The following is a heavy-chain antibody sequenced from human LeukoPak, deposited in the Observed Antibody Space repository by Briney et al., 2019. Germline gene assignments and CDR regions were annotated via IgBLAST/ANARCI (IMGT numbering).Heavy chain of an antibody. CDR1: GGSFSGYY. V-gene: IGHV4-34*01. D-gene: IGHD6-13*01. Sequence: SETLSLTCAVYGGSFSGYYWSWIRQPPGKGLEWIGEINHSGSTNYNPSLKSRVTISVDTSKNQFSLKLSSVTAADTAVYYCAGSSSWSRPFDYWGQGTLVTVSS. CDR2: INHSGST. J-gene: IGHJ4*02. CDR3: AGSSSWSRPFDY.